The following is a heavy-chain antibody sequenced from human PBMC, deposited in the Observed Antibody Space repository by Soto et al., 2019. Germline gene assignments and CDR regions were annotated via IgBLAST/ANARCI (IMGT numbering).Heavy chain of an antibody. J-gene: IGHJ6*02. V-gene: IGHV5-51*01. CDR2: IYPGDSDT. D-gene: IGHD6-6*01. CDR3: ARLGEQLVPFYYYGMDV. Sequence: GESLKISCKGSGYRFTSYWIGWVRQMPGKGLEWMGIIYPGDSDTRYRPSFQGQVTISADKSISTAYLQWSSLKASDTAIYYCARLGEQLVPFYYYGMDVWGQGTTVTVS. CDR1: GYRFTSYW.